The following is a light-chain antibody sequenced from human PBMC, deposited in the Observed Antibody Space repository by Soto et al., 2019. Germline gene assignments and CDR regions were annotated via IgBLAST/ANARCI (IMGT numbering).Light chain of an antibody. V-gene: IGKV1-6*01. CDR1: QGIGKD. CDR3: LQDNNIPST. Sequence: AIHMTQSPSSLSASLGDRVNITCRASQGIGKDLGWYQQKPRKAPKVLIYAASRLQSGVPSRFSGSGSGTHFTLTISSLQPEDFATYYCLQDNNIPSTFGGGNKVEIK. J-gene: IGKJ4*01. CDR2: AAS.